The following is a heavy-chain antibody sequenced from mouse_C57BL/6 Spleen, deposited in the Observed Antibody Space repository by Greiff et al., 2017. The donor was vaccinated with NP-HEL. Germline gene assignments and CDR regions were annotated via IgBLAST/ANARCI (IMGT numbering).Heavy chain of an antibody. CDR1: GYTFTSYW. V-gene: IGHV1-59*01. CDR2: IDPSDSYT. CDR3: AGLGTTVVAPYAMDY. J-gene: IGHJ4*01. Sequence: QVQLQQPGAELVRPGTSVKLSCKASGYTFTSYWMHWVKQRPGQGLEWIGVIDPSDSYTNYNQKFKGKATFTVDTSSSTAYMQLSSLTSEDSAVYYCAGLGTTVVAPYAMDYWGQGTSVTVSS. D-gene: IGHD1-1*01.